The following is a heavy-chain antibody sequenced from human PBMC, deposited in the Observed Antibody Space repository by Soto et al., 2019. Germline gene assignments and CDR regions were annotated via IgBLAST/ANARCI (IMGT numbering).Heavy chain of an antibody. J-gene: IGHJ5*02. V-gene: IGHV4-30-4*01. CDR2: IYYSGST. Sequence: SETLSLTCTVSGGSISSGDYYWSWIRQPPGKCLEWIGYIYYSGSTYYNPPLKSRVTISVDTSKNQFSLKLSSVTAADTAVYYCARDNSIVSFDPWGQGTLVTVYS. D-gene: IGHD2-15*01. CDR3: ARDNSIVSFDP. CDR1: GGSISSGDYY.